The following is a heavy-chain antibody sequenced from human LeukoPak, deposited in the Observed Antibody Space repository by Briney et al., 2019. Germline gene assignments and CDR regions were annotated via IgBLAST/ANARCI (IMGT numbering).Heavy chain of an antibody. J-gene: IGHJ4*02. D-gene: IGHD4-11*01. CDR2: IYHSGST. Sequence: KPSETLSLTCTVSGGSISSGGYYWSWIRQPPGKGLEWIGYIYHSGSTYYNPSLKSRVTISVDRSKNQFSLKLSSVTAADTAVYYCARSSDDYSNYVVLPFDYWGQGTLVTVSS. V-gene: IGHV4-30-2*01. CDR3: ARSSDDYSNYVVLPFDY. CDR1: GGSISSGGYY.